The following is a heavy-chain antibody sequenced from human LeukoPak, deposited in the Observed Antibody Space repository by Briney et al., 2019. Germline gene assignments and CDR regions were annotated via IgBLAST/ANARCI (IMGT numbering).Heavy chain of an antibody. V-gene: IGHV3-48*02. CDR2: ISSSSSTI. CDR1: GFTFSSYS. Sequence: GGSLRLSCAASGFTFSSYSMNWVRQAPGKGLEWVSYISSSSSTIYYADSVKGRFTISRDNAKNSLYLQTNSLRDEDTAVYYCASLVVVPDAWDAFDIWGQGTMVTVSS. CDR3: ASLVVVPDAWDAFDI. J-gene: IGHJ3*02. D-gene: IGHD2-2*01.